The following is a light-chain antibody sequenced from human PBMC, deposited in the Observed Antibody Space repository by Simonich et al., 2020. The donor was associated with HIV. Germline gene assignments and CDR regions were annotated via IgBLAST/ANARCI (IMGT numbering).Light chain of an antibody. CDR1: QSISSW. V-gene: IGKV1-5*03. CDR3: QQYNSYSVT. Sequence: DIQMTQSPSTLSASVGDRVTITCRASQSISSWLAWYQQKPGKAPKLLIYKASNLETWVPSRFSGSGSGTEFTLTISSLQPDDFATYYCQQYNSYSVTFGGGTKVEIK. CDR2: KAS. J-gene: IGKJ4*01.